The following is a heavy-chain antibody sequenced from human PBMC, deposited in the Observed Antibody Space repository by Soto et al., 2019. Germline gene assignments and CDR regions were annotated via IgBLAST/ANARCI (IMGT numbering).Heavy chain of an antibody. V-gene: IGHV4-59*01. D-gene: IGHD3-3*01. J-gene: IGHJ5*02. CDR3: ARVSYYDFGGGYSGYNWFDP. CDR1: GGSISSYY. Sequence: SETLSLTCTVSGGSISSYYWSWIRQPPGKGLEWIGYIYYSGSTNYNPSLKSRVTISVDTSKNQFSLKLSSVTAADTAVYYCARVSYYDFGGGYSGYNWFDPWGQGTLVTVSS. CDR2: IYYSGST.